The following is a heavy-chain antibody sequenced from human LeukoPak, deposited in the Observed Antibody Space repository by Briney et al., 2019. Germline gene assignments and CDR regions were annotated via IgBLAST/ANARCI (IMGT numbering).Heavy chain of an antibody. D-gene: IGHD3-9*01. CDR3: ARVSRGGLRYFDWLLWYFDL. CDR2: IYYSGST. J-gene: IGHJ2*01. V-gene: IGHV4-4*07. Sequence: SETLSLTCTVSGGSISSYYWSWIRQPAGKGLEWIGRIYYSGSTNYNPSLKSRVTISVDTSKNQFSLKLSSVTAADTAVYYCARVSRGGLRYFDWLLWYFDLWGRGTLVTVSS. CDR1: GGSISSYY.